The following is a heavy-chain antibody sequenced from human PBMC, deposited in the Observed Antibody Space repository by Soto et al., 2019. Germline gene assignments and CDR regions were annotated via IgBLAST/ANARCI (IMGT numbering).Heavy chain of an antibody. CDR1: GFIFTSSS. CDR3: AAGDSSGYYGG. CDR2: ITVGTGNT. V-gene: IGHV1-58*01. J-gene: IGHJ4*02. D-gene: IGHD3-22*01. Sequence: SVKVSCKASGFIFTSSSVHWARQARGQRLELIGWITVGTGNTNYAQKFQERVTITRDMSTSTAYMELSNLRSEDTAIYYCAAGDSSGYYGGWGQGTQVTVYS.